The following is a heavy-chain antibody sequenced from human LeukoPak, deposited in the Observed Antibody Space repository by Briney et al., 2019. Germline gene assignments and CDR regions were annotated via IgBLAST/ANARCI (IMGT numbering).Heavy chain of an antibody. J-gene: IGHJ4*02. Sequence: PGGSLRLSCAASGFTFSSYSMNWVRQAPGKGLEWVSSISSSSSYIYYADSVKGRFTISRDNAKNSLYLQMNSLRADDTAVYYCARESEYDFWTGSYFDYWGQGTLVTVSS. CDR2: ISSSSSYI. D-gene: IGHD3-3*01. CDR3: ARESEYDFWTGSYFDY. V-gene: IGHV3-21*01. CDR1: GFTFSSYS.